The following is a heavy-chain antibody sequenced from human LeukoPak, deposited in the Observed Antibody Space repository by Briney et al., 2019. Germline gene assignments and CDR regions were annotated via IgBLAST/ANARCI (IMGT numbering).Heavy chain of an antibody. CDR2: IRGSDGST. Sequence: GGSLRLSCAASGFTFSSYEMNWVRQAPGKGLEWVSGIRGSDGSTYYADSVKGRFTISRDNSKNTLYLQMNSLRAEDTAVYYCAKDCGLGGGSCYWGQGTLVTVSS. J-gene: IGHJ4*02. CDR3: AKDCGLGGGSCY. D-gene: IGHD2-15*01. CDR1: GFTFSSYE. V-gene: IGHV3-23*01.